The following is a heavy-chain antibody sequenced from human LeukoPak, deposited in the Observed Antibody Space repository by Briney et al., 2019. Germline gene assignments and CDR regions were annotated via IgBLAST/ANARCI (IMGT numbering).Heavy chain of an antibody. CDR1: GGSISSGGYY. CDR3: ARTVDIVATLPGADDY. V-gene: IGHV4-31*03. CDR2: IYYSGST. J-gene: IGHJ4*02. Sequence: PSETLSLTCTVSGGSISSGGYYWSWIRQHPGKGLEWIGYIYYSGSTYYNPSLKSRVTISVDTSKNQFSPKLSSVTAADTAVYYCARTVDIVATLPGADDYWGQGTLVTVSS. D-gene: IGHD5-12*01.